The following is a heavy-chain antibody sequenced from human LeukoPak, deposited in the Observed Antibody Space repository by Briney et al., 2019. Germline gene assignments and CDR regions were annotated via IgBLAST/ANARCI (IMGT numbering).Heavy chain of an antibody. CDR2: IIPIFGTA. CDR1: GGTFSSYA. D-gene: IGHD1-1*01. J-gene: IGHJ5*02. V-gene: IGHV1-69*13. CDR3: ARGTPLDRVSHCNWFDP. Sequence: GASVKVSCKASGGTFSSYAISWVRQAPGQGLEWMGGIIPIFGTANYAQKFQGRVTITADESTSTAYMELSSLRSEDTAVYYCARGTPLDRVSHCNWFDPWGQGTLVTVSS.